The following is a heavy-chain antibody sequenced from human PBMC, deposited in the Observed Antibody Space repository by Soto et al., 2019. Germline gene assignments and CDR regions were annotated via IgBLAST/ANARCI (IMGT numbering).Heavy chain of an antibody. D-gene: IGHD1-7*01. V-gene: IGHV1-18*01. Sequence: QVQLVQSGAEVKKPGASVKVSCKASGYTFTVYGISWVRQAPGQGLEWMGWISAYNGNTNYAQKLQGRVTMTTDTPTRTADMESGTLRSTATAVYYCGRDGTRDATLTWFDYWGQRTLVTVSS. CDR3: GRDGTRDATLTWFDY. CDR2: ISAYNGNT. J-gene: IGHJ4*02. CDR1: GYTFTVYG.